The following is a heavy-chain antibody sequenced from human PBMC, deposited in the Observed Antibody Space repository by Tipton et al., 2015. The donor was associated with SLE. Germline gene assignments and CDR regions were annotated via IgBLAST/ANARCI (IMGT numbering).Heavy chain of an antibody. D-gene: IGHD1-26*01. J-gene: IGHJ5*02. CDR1: GGSISSHY. Sequence: TLSLTCTVSGGSISSHYWSWIRQPPGKGLEWIGCIYYSGSISYNPSLKSRVTISVDTSKNQFSLKLSSVTAADTAVYYCARDLGRGYNWFDPWGQGTLVTVSS. CDR3: ARDLGRGYNWFDP. V-gene: IGHV4-59*11. CDR2: IYYSGSI.